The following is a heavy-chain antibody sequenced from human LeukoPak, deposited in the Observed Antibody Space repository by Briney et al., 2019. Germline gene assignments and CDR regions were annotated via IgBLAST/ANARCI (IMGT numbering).Heavy chain of an antibody. Sequence: SETLSLTCTVSGYSISSDYYWGWIRQPPGKGLEWIGEINENGNTNYDPSLKSRVTISVDTSRNHFSLNLTSVTPDDTAVYYCARDFGTTGWHTFDYWGQGTLVTVSS. V-gene: IGHV4-38-2*02. J-gene: IGHJ4*02. D-gene: IGHD6-19*01. CDR3: ARDFGTTGWHTFDY. CDR2: INENGNT. CDR1: GYSISSDYY.